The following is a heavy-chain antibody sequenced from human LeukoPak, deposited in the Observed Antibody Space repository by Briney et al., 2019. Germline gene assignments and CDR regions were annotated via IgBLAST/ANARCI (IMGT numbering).Heavy chain of an antibody. CDR2: INHSGGT. V-gene: IGHV4-34*01. CDR3: ARHSPRGTWELLRRRVDAFDI. J-gene: IGHJ3*02. CDR1: GGSFSGYY. Sequence: SETLSLTCAVYGGSFSGYYWSWIRQPPGKGLEWIGEINHSGGTNYNPSLKSRVTVPVDTSKNQFSLKLSSVTAADMAVYYCARHSPRGTWELLRRRVDAFDIWGQGTMVTVSS. D-gene: IGHD1-26*01.